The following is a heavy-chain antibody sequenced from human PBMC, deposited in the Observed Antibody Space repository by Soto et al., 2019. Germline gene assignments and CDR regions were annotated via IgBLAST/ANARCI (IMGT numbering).Heavy chain of an antibody. V-gene: IGHV3-7*01. CDR2: IKQDGSET. D-gene: IGHD2-8*02. CDR3: ASDLVNGGDY. CDR1: GFTFSNYW. Sequence: SLRLSCAASGFTFSNYWMTWVRQAPGKGLEWVANIKQDGSETNFVHSVKGRFTISRDNAKNSLYLQMNSLRAEDTAVYYCASDLVNGGDYWGQGTLVTVSS. J-gene: IGHJ4*02.